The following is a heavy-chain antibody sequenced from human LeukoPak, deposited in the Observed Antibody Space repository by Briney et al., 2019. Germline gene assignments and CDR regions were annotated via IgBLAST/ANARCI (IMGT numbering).Heavy chain of an antibody. J-gene: IGHJ6*03. Sequence: PGGSLRLSCAASGFTFDDYGMSWVRHAPGKGLEWVSGINWNGGSTGYADSVKGRFTISKDNAKNSLYLQMNSLRAEDTALYYCARDTVSVPSLLWFGDGDYYYYYMDVWGKGTTVTVSS. D-gene: IGHD3-10*01. V-gene: IGHV3-20*04. CDR1: GFTFDDYG. CDR3: ARDTVSVPSLLWFGDGDYYYYYMDV. CDR2: INWNGGST.